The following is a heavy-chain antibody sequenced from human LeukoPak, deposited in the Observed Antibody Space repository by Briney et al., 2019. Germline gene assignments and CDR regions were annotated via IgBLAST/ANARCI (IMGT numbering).Heavy chain of an antibody. V-gene: IGHV3-23*01. CDR2: ISDSGGST. Sequence: PPGGSLRLSCAVSGITLSNYGMSWVRQAPGKGLEWVAGISDSGGSTNYADSVKGRFTISRDNPKNTLYLQMNSLRAEDTAVYFCAKRGIVIRAVIIVGFHKEAYYFDYWGQGALVTVSS. J-gene: IGHJ4*02. CDR3: AKRGIVIRAVIIVGFHKEAYYFDY. CDR1: GITLSNYG. D-gene: IGHD3-10*01.